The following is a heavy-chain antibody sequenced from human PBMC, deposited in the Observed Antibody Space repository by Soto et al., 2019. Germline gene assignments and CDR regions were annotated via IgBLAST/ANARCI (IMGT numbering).Heavy chain of an antibody. V-gene: IGHV1-8*01. Sequence: QEQLVQSGAEVKKPGASVKVSCKASGYTFTNYETIWVRQATGQGLEWMGWMNPNSGDTVFAQRLQGRLTMNRDTSTCPAYMELSSLTSEDTAVYYCARGRVGYCSGGICYRFLDPWGQGTLVTVAS. CDR3: ARGRVGYCSGGICYRFLDP. D-gene: IGHD2-15*01. CDR1: GYTFTNYE. J-gene: IGHJ5*02. CDR2: MNPNSGDT.